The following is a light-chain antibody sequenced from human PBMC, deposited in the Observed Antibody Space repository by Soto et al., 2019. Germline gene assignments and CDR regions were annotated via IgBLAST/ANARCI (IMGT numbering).Light chain of an antibody. J-gene: IGLJ1*01. Sequence: QSALTQPPSVSGSPGQSVTISCTGTSSDFGSYNRVSWYQQPPGTAPKLMIYDVSNRPSGVPDRFSGSKSGNTASLTISGLQAEDEADYYCSSYTSSGFYVFGTGTKVTVL. CDR2: DVS. CDR1: SSDFGSYNR. V-gene: IGLV2-18*02. CDR3: SSYTSSGFYV.